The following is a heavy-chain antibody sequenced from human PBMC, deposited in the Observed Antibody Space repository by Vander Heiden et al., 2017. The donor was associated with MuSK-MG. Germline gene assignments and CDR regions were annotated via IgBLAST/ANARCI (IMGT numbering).Heavy chain of an antibody. CDR1: GFTFRSHS. V-gene: IGHV3-21*01. Sequence: EVQLVESGGSLVQPGGSLSLPCAAPGFTFRSHSITWGGQAPGKGLECVTSISSSSSYIYYADSVKGRFTISRDNAKNSLYLQMNSLRAEDTAVYYCARDRWFGELSGAFDIWGQGTMVTVSS. CDR2: ISSSSSYI. CDR3: ARDRWFGELSGAFDI. J-gene: IGHJ3*02. D-gene: IGHD3-10*01.